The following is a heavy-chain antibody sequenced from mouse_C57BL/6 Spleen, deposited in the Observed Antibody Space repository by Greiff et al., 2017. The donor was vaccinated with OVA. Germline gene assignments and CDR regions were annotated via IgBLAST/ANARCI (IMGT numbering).Heavy chain of an antibody. V-gene: IGHV5-9-1*02. J-gene: IGHJ2*01. CDR1: GFTFSSYA. D-gene: IGHD2-1*01. CDR3: TREGDGNYDY. CDR2: ISSGGDYI. Sequence: EVMLVESGEGLVKPGGSLKLSCAASGFTFSSYAMSWVRQTPEKRLEWVAYISSGGDYIYYADTVKGRFTISRENARNTLYLQMSSLKSEDTAMYYCTREGDGNYDYWGQGTTLTVSS.